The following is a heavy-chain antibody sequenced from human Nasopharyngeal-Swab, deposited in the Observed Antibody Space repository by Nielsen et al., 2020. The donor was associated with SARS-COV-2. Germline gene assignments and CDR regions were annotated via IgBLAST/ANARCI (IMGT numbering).Heavy chain of an antibody. J-gene: IGHJ5*02. CDR2: INYSGST. D-gene: IGHD3-3*01. V-gene: IGHV4-31*03. CDR1: GGSISSGGYY. Sequence: SETLSLTCTVSGGSISSGGYYWSWIRQHPGKGLEWIGYINYSGSTYYNPSLKSRVTISVDTSKNQFSLKLSSVTAADTAVYYCARARTRTIFGVVGWFDPWGQGTLVTVSS. CDR3: ARARTRTIFGVVGWFDP.